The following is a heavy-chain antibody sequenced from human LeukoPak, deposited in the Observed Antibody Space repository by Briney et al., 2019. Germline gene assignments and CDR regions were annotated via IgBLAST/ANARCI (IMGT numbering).Heavy chain of an antibody. CDR2: IKQDGSEE. V-gene: IGHV3-7*03. Sequence: GGSLRLSCAASGFTFSNYWMSWVRQAPGKGLEWVAKIKQDGSEEYYVDSVKGRFTISRDNAKNSLFLQMSSLRVEDTAIYYCARGGSYPGCWGQRTLVTVSS. CDR1: GFTFSNYW. J-gene: IGHJ4*02. D-gene: IGHD1-26*01. CDR3: ARGGSYPGC.